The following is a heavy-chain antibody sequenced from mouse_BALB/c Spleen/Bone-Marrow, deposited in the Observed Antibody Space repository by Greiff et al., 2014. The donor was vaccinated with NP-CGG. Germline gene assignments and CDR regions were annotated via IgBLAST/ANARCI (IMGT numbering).Heavy chain of an antibody. V-gene: IGHV1S34*01. CDR3: AWGGYGSTFYFDY. J-gene: IGHJ2*01. CDR2: ISCYNGAT. CDR1: GYSFTGYY. D-gene: IGHD1-1*01. Sequence: LVKTGASVKISCKASGYSFTGYYIHWVKQSHGKSLEWIGYISCYNGATSSNQKFKGKATFTVDTSSSTAYMQFNSLTTEDSAVYYGAWGGYGSTFYFDYWGQGTPLTVSS.